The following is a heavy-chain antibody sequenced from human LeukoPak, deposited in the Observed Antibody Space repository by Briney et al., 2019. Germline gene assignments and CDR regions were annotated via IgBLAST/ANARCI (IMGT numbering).Heavy chain of an antibody. Sequence: TGGSLRLSCAASGFTFSSYAMSWVRQAPGKGLEWVSAISGSGGSTYYADSVKGRFTISRDNSKNTLYLQMNSLGAEDTAVYYCAKDFESYSSSSSLNRWGQGTLVTVSS. J-gene: IGHJ4*02. CDR1: GFTFSSYA. V-gene: IGHV3-23*01. D-gene: IGHD6-6*01. CDR3: AKDFESYSSSSSLNR. CDR2: ISGSGGST.